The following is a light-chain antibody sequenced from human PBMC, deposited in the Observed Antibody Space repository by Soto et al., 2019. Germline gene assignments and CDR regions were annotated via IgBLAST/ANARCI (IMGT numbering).Light chain of an antibody. V-gene: IGLV1-47*02. CDR1: SSNIGSDY. J-gene: IGLJ3*02. CDR2: TND. CDR3: AGWDARLSAWV. Sequence: QSVLTQPHSASGTPGQRVSISCSGSSSNIGSDYVYWYQQLPGPAPKLLIYTNDQRPSGVHDRFSGSKSGTSASLVSSGLRSEDEADYWCAGWDARLSAWVFGGGTKLTVL.